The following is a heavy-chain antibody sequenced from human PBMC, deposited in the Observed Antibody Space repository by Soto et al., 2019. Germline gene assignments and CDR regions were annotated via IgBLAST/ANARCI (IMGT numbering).Heavy chain of an antibody. CDR1: GGSIISNIYY. CDR2: MYYTGST. Sequence: PSETLSLTCTVSGGSIISNIYYWAWIRQPPGKGLEWIGSMYYTGSTYYNPSLKCRVTIFVDTSKNQFSLILDSVTAADTAFYYCSRHRPRRSSFDPCGQGPHVTLSS. CDR3: SRHRPRRSSFDP. V-gene: IGHV4-39*01. J-gene: IGHJ5*02. D-gene: IGHD6-6*01.